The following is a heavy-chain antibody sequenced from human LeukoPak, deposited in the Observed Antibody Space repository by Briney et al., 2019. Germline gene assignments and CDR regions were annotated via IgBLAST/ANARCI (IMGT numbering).Heavy chain of an antibody. J-gene: IGHJ4*02. CDR1: GFTFSGYG. D-gene: IGHD6-25*01. Sequence: GRSLRLSCAASGFTFSGYGMHWVRQAPGKGLEWVAVISYDGNSKYYVDSVKGRFTISRDNSKNTMSLQMNSLRVEDTAVYYCAKDPRVEAAAPDYWGQGTLVTVSS. V-gene: IGHV3-30*18. CDR3: AKDPRVEAAAPDY. CDR2: ISYDGNSK.